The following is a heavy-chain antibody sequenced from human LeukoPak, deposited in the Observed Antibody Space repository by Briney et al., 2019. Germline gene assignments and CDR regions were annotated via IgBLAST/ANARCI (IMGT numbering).Heavy chain of an antibody. CDR2: IYDRGPA. CDR3: ARPHNNSLDNAFDI. CDR1: GGAITSGGYS. Sequence: KPSQTLSLTCTVSGGAITSGGYSWNWIRQPPGKGLEWIGCIYDRGPAYYNPSLKSRFTISVDRPKNQFFLNVTSLTAADTAVYYCARPHNNSLDNAFDIWGQGTRVTVSS. V-gene: IGHV4-30-2*01. D-gene: IGHD1/OR15-1a*01. J-gene: IGHJ3*02.